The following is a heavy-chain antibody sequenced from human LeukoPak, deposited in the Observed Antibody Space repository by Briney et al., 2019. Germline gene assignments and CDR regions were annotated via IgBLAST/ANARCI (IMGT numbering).Heavy chain of an antibody. CDR2: IYHSGKT. D-gene: IGHD6-6*01. CDR1: GGSISSSNW. Sequence: PSETLSLTCAVSGGSISSSNWWSWVRQPPGKGLECIGYIYHSGKTYYNPSLKSRITISVDWSKNQFSLKLSSVTAADTAVYYCARLNTKIQSIATPLAPPDAFDIWGQGTMVIVSS. J-gene: IGHJ3*02. V-gene: IGHV4-4*02. CDR3: ARLNTKIQSIATPLAPPDAFDI.